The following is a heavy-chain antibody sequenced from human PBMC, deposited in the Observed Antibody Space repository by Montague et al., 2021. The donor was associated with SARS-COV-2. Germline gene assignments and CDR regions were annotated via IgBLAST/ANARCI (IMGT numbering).Heavy chain of an antibody. V-gene: IGHV3-7*01. CDR2: IKQDGSEK. J-gene: IGHJ6*02. CDR1: GFTFSSYW. Sequence: SLRLSCAASGFTFSSYWTGWVRQAPGEGLEWVANIKQDGSEKYYVDSVKGRFTISRDNAKNSLYLQMNSLRAEDTAVYYCARDSFWSGYYTDYYGMDVWGQGTTVTVSS. CDR3: ARDSFWSGYYTDYYGMDV. D-gene: IGHD3-3*01.